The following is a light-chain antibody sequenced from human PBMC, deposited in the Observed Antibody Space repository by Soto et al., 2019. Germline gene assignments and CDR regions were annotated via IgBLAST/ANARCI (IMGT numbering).Light chain of an antibody. CDR3: CSYAGGSTYV. CDR2: EGS. J-gene: IGLJ1*01. V-gene: IGLV2-23*01. Sequence: ALTQPASVSGSPGQSITISCTGTSSDVGSYNLVSWYQHHPGKAPKLMIYEGSKRPSGVSNRFSGSKSGNTASLTISGLQAEDEADYYCCSYAGGSTYVFGSGTKVTVL. CDR1: SSDVGSYNL.